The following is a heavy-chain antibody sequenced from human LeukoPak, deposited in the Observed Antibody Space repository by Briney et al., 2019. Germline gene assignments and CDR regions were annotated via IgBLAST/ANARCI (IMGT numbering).Heavy chain of an antibody. CDR1: GFTFSSYS. V-gene: IGHV3-30-3*01. CDR3: ARERGSYRQGDYFDY. J-gene: IGHJ4*02. Sequence: GGSLRLSCAASGFTFSSYSMHWVRQAPGKGLEWVAVISYGGSNKYYADSVKGRFTISRVNSKNTLYLQMNSLRAEDTAVYYCARERGSYRQGDYFDYWGPGTLVTVSS. D-gene: IGHD1-26*01. CDR2: ISYGGSNK.